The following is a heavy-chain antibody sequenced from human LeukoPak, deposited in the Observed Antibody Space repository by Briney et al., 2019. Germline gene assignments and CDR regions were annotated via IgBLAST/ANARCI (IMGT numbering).Heavy chain of an antibody. V-gene: IGHV4-34*01. CDR1: GGSFSGYY. D-gene: IGHD2/OR15-2a*01. CDR3: ARGASFRRALDY. J-gene: IGHJ4*02. Sequence: SDTLSLTCAVYGGSFSGYYWTWIRQPPGKGLEWIGEINHSGSTNYNPSLKSRVTISVDTSKNQFSLKVSSVTAADTAVYYCARGASFRRALDYCGQGNLGTVSS. CDR2: INHSGST.